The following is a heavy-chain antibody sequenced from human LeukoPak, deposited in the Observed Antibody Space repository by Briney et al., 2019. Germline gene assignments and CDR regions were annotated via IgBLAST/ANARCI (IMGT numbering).Heavy chain of an antibody. CDR1: GGSISSYY. CDR3: ARDASYYDDSSGYYTPYYYYMDV. V-gene: IGHV4-59*01. D-gene: IGHD3-22*01. CDR2: IYYSGST. J-gene: IGHJ6*03. Sequence: SETLSLTCTVPGGSISSYYWSWLRQPPGKGLGWIGYIYYSGSTNYTPSLKSRVTISVDTSKNQFSLKLSSVTAADTAVYYCARDASYYDDSSGYYTPYYYYMDVWGKGTTVTVSS.